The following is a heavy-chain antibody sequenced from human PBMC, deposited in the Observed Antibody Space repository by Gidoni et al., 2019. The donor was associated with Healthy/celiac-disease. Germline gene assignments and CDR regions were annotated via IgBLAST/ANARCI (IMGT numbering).Heavy chain of an antibody. CDR2: ISGSGGST. CDR3: AKAPDIVVVPAAIVFYFDY. D-gene: IGHD2-2*01. V-gene: IGHV3-23*01. J-gene: IGHJ4*02. CDR1: GLTFSSYA. Sequence: EVQLLESGGGLVQPGGSLRLSCAASGLTFSSYALSWVRQAPGKGREWVSAISGSGGSTYYADSVKGRFTISRDKSKNTLYLQMNSLRAEDTAVYYCAKAPDIVVVPAAIVFYFDYWGQGTLVTVSS.